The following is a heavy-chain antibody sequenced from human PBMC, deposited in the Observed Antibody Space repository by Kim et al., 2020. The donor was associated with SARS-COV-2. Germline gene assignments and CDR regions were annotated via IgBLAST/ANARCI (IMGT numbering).Heavy chain of an antibody. CDR3: AKDMFYDSSGYIVDY. Sequence: GGSLRLSCAASGFTFDDYAMHWVRQAPGKGLEWVSLISGDGGSTYYADSVKGRFTISRDNSKNSLYLQMNSLRTEDTALYYCAKDMFYDSSGYIVDYWGQGTLVTVSS. CDR1: GFTFDDYA. J-gene: IGHJ4*02. CDR2: ISGDGGST. D-gene: IGHD3-22*01. V-gene: IGHV3-43*02.